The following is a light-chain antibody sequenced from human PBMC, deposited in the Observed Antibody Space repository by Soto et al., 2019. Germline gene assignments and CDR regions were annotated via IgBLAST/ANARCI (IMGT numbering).Light chain of an antibody. J-gene: IGLJ2*01. CDR3: SSYTRSSTLVV. CDR1: RSDIGAYNY. Sequence: QSVLTQPASVSGSPGQSITISCTGTRSDIGAYNYVSWYQQHPGKAPKLMIYEVTNRPSGVSDRFSGSKSGNTASLTISGLQAEDEADYYCSSYTRSSTLVVFGGGTKLTVL. CDR2: EVT. V-gene: IGLV2-14*01.